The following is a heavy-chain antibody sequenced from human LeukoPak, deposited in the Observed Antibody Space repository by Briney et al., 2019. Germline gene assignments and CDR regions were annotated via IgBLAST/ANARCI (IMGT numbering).Heavy chain of an antibody. CDR3: ARDRGVYDF. V-gene: IGHV3-7*01. D-gene: IGHD5/OR15-5a*01. CDR2: IKQDGIEK. CDR1: GFTFSSYA. Sequence: GGSLRLSCAASGFTFSSYAMSWVRQAPGKGLECVANIKQDGIEKYYVDSVKGRFTISRDNAKNSLYLQMNSLRAEDTAVYYCARDRGVYDFWGQGTLVTVSS. J-gene: IGHJ4*02.